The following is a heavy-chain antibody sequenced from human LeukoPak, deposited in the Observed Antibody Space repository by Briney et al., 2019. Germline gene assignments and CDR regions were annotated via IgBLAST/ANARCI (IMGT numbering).Heavy chain of an antibody. CDR3: ARLLATWDYYYMDV. J-gene: IGHJ6*03. CDR2: IGGSGSFI. CDR1: GFRISTYS. Sequence: PGGSLTLSCAGSGFRISTYSIKWVRQAPGKGLEGVSHIGGSGSFIYYADSVRGRFTISRDNAKNSVYLQMNSLRDEDTAVYFCARLLATWDYYYMDVWGKGTTVTVSS. D-gene: IGHD3-3*02. V-gene: IGHV3-48*02.